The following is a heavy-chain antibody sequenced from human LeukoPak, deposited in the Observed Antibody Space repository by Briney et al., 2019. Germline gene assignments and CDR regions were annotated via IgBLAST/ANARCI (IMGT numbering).Heavy chain of an antibody. Sequence: GGSLRLSCAASGFILRSHWMSWVRQAPGRGLEWVAHIKQDGSEEQYVDSVEGRFILSRDDAKNSVYLQMNSLRVDDTAVYYCAKVNDFWSGYYDYWGQGTLVTVSS. CDR2: IKQDGSEE. V-gene: IGHV3-7*01. J-gene: IGHJ4*02. CDR1: GFILRSHW. D-gene: IGHD3-3*01. CDR3: AKVNDFWSGYYDY.